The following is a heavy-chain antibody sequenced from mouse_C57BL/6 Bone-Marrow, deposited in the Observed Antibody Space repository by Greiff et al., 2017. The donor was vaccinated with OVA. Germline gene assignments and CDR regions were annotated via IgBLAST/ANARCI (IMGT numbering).Heavy chain of an antibody. V-gene: IGHV5-2*01. J-gene: IGHJ3*01. CDR1: EYAFPSHD. CDR3: ARHRGGFAD. CDR2: INSDGGST. Sequence: EVKLVESGGGLVQPGESLTLSCESPEYAFPSHDMSWVRKTPEKRLELVAAINSDGGSTYYPATMESRFIISRDNTKKTLYLQMCRLRSEDTALYYCARHRGGFADWGQGTLVTVS.